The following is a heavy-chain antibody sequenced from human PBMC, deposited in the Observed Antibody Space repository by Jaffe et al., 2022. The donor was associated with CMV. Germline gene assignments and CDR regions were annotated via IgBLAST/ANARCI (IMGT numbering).Heavy chain of an antibody. J-gene: IGHJ5*01. D-gene: IGHD4-17*01. CDR1: GFTFRNYA. CDR3: AKDGDDYGDFRGWFDS. CDR2: ISGSGVST. V-gene: IGHV3-23*04. Sequence: EVQLVESGGGLVQPGGSLRLSCAASGFTFRNYAMTWVRQAPGKGLEWVSGISGSGVSTHYADSVKGRFTISRDNSKNTVYLQMNSLRVEDTAVYHCAKDGDDYGDFRGWFDSWGQGTLVTVSS.